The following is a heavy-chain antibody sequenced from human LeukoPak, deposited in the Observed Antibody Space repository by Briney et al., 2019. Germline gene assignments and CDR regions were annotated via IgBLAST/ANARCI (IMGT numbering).Heavy chain of an antibody. CDR1: GGSISSSSYF. J-gene: IGHJ4*02. D-gene: IGHD4-17*01. Sequence: SGTLSLTCTVSGGSISSSSYFWGWIRQPPGKGLEWIGSIFYSGSTYYNPSLNSRVTISIDTSKNQFSLRLSSVTAADTAVYYCARQLNAVTADYWGQGTLVTVSS. CDR3: ARQLNAVTADY. V-gene: IGHV4-39*01. CDR2: IFYSGST.